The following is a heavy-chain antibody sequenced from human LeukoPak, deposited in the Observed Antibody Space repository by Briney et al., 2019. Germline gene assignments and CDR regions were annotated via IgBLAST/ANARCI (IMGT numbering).Heavy chain of an antibody. CDR3: ARRGIVVRGFLIGLHKQAYYFDY. CDR2: IRESGGGT. CDR1: GFSFNNYA. V-gene: IGHV3-23*01. J-gene: IGHJ4*02. D-gene: IGHD3-10*01. Sequence: GGSLRLSCVASGFSFNNYAMNWVRQAPGRGLEWVSGIRESGGGTYYTDSVKGRFTVSRDNSKNTVYLQMNSLRGEDTAVYYCARRGIVVRGFLIGLHKQAYYFDYWGQGALVTVSS.